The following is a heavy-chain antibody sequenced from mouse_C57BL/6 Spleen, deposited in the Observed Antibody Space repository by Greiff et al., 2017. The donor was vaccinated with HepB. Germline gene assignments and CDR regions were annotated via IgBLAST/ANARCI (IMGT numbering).Heavy chain of an antibody. CDR3: ARAYYIKGMDY. Sequence: QVQLKQPGAELVKPGASVKMSCKASGYTFTSYWITWVKQRPGQGLEWIGDIYPGSGSTNYNEKFKSKATLTVDTSSSTAYMQLSSLTSEDSAVYYCARAYYIKGMDYWGQGTSVTVSS. J-gene: IGHJ4*01. D-gene: IGHD2-5*01. CDR1: GYTFTSYW. CDR2: IYPGSGST. V-gene: IGHV1-55*01.